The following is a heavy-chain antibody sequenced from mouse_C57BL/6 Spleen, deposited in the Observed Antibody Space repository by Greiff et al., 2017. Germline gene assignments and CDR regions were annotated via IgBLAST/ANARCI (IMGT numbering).Heavy chain of an antibody. Sequence: VKLLESGAELARPGASVKLSCKASGYTFTSYGISWVKQRTGQGLEWIGEIYPRRGNTYYNEKFKGKATLTADKSSSTAYMELRSLTSEDSAVYFCARTYYGNGYYFDYWGQGTTLTVSS. D-gene: IGHD2-10*01. CDR1: GYTFTSYG. CDR3: ARTYYGNGYYFDY. J-gene: IGHJ2*01. V-gene: IGHV1-81*01. CDR2: IYPRRGNT.